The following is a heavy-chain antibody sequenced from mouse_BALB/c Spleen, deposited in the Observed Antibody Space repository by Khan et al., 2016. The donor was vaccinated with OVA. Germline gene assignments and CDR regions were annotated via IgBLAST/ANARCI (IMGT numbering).Heavy chain of an antibody. V-gene: IGHV5-6*01. Sequence: EVQLQESGGDLVKSGGSLKLSCAASGFTFSPYSMSWVRQTPDKRLEWVATTSSDGDYTYYPDSVKGRFNISRDNAKYTLYLQMSSLKSEDTAIYYCATHLTGSFAYWGQGTLVTVSA. CDR1: GFTFSPYS. J-gene: IGHJ3*01. CDR2: TSSDGDYT. D-gene: IGHD4-1*01. CDR3: ATHLTGSFAY.